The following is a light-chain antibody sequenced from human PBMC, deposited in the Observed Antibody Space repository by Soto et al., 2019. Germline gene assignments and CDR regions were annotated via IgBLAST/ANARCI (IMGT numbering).Light chain of an antibody. CDR3: QQGYRIFQT. J-gene: IGKJ1*01. V-gene: IGKV1-39*01. Sequence: DIQMTQSPASLSASVRDTFAVTCRASQNIGSYLNWYQQKPGKAPTLLIYAASTLQSGVPSRFSGSGSGTDFNLTISSLNPEDFATYFCQQGYRIFQTFGQGTKVDIK. CDR1: QNIGSY. CDR2: AAS.